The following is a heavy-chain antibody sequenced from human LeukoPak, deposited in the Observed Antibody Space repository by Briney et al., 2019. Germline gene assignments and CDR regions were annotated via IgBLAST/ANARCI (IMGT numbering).Heavy chain of an antibody. Sequence: GGSLRLSCAASGFTFSSYWMSWVRQAPGKGLEWVANIKQDGSEKYYVDSVKGRFTISRDNAKNSLYLQMNSLRAEDTAVYYCASSPFCSSTSCYRTHFQHWGQGTLVTVSS. CDR2: IKQDGSEK. J-gene: IGHJ1*01. V-gene: IGHV3-7*01. D-gene: IGHD2-2*01. CDR3: ASSPFCSSTSCYRTHFQH. CDR1: GFTFSSYW.